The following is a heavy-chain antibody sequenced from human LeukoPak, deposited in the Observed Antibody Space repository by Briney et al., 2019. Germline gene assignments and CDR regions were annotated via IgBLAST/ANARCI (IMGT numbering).Heavy chain of an antibody. CDR3: ARDRVPAATHWYFDL. V-gene: IGHV3-11*01. CDR1: GFTFSDYY. J-gene: IGHJ2*01. Sequence: PGGSLRLSCAASGFTFSDYYMSWIRQAAGKGLGWVSYISSSGSTIYYADSVKGRFTISRDNAKNSLYLQMNSLRAEDTAVYYCARDRVPAATHWYFDLWGRGTLVTVSS. D-gene: IGHD2-2*01. CDR2: ISSSGSTI.